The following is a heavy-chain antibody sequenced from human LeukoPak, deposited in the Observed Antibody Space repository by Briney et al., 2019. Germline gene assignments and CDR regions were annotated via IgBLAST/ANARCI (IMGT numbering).Heavy chain of an antibody. CDR2: ISSSSSYI. V-gene: IGHV3-21*01. D-gene: IGHD2-15*01. Sequence: GGSLRLSYAASGFTFSTYNMNWVRQAPGKGLEWVSSISSSSSYIYYADSVKGRFTISRDNAKNSLYLQMNSLRAEDTAVYYCARLYCSGGSCYYTYWGQGTLVTVSS. J-gene: IGHJ4*02. CDR3: ARLYCSGGSCYYTY. CDR1: GFTFSTYN.